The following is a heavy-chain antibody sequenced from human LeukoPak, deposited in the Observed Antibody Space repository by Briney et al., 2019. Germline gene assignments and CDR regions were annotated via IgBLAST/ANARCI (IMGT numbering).Heavy chain of an antibody. CDR2: IYYSGST. V-gene: IGHV4-59*01. CDR1: GGSISSYY. D-gene: IGHD3-3*01. J-gene: IGHJ4*02. CDR3: AREPRFLEWFYFDY. Sequence: SETLSLTCTVSGGSISSYYWSWIRQPPGKGLEWIGYIYYSGSTNYNPSLKSRVTISVDTSKNQFSLKLSSVTAADTAVYYCAREPRFLEWFYFDYWGQGTLVTVSS.